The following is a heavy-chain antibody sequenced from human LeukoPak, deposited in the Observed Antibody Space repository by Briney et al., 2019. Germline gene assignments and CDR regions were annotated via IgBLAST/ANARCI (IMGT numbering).Heavy chain of an antibody. Sequence: GGSLRLSCVASGITFSNYAMTWVRQAPGKGLEWVSGISGGGSSTDYADSVKGRFTISRDNSKNTLYLQMNSLRAEDTAVYYCARRTLVGATEHFDFWGQGTLVAASS. V-gene: IGHV3-23*01. CDR1: GITFSNYA. D-gene: IGHD1-26*01. CDR3: ARRTLVGATEHFDF. CDR2: ISGGGSST. J-gene: IGHJ4*02.